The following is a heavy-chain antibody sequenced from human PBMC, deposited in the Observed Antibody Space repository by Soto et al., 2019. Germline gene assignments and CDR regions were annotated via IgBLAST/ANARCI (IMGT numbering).Heavy chain of an antibody. D-gene: IGHD3-9*01. V-gene: IGHV3-33*01. CDR2: IWYDGSNK. J-gene: IGHJ6*02. Sequence: GGSLRLSCAASGFTFSSYGMHWVRQAPGKGLEWVAVIWYDGSNKYYADSVKGRFTISRDNSKNTLYLQMNSLRAEDTAVYYCARDSLYFDKLLPMDVWGQGTTVTVSS. CDR3: ARDSLYFDKLLPMDV. CDR1: GFTFSSYG.